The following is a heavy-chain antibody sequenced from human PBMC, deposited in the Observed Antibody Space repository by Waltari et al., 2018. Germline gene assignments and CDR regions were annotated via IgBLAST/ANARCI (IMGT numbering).Heavy chain of an antibody. V-gene: IGHV3-7*01. CDR3: ARSRNSWSDY. D-gene: IGHD6-13*01. CDR2: INQYGSET. CDR1: GFTFSTYW. Sequence: EVQLLDSGGGLVQPGGSLRLSCAASGFTFSTYWMTWVRQAPGKGLGWVASINQYGSETYYVDSVKGRIPIARDNAKNSLFLQMNSLRAEDTAVYYCARSRNSWSDYWGQGALVTVSS. J-gene: IGHJ4*02.